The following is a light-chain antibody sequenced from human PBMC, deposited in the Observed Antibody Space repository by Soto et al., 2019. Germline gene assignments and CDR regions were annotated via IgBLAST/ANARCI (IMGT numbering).Light chain of an antibody. V-gene: IGKV1-39*01. J-gene: IGKJ1*01. CDR3: QQSSTTPWA. Sequence: DIQMTQSPSSLSASVGDRVTITCRASQSISTYLNWFQQKPGRAPKLLIYLTSTLQSGVPSRFSGSGSGTDFTLTISCLQLEDFATYYCQQSSTTPWAFGHGTNV. CDR2: LTS. CDR1: QSISTY.